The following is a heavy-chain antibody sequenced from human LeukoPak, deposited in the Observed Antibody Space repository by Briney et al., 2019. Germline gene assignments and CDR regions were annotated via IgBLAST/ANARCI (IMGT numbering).Heavy chain of an antibody. V-gene: IGHV3-23*01. Sequence: GGSLRLSCAASGFTFSAFAMTWVRQAPGKGLEWVSTITDDGYNTYSADSVKRRITFTRDNAKNTLSLQLRSLRAEDTAVYYCAQGLVSDYWGQGTLVTVSS. J-gene: IGHJ4*02. CDR3: AQGLVSDY. CDR2: ITDDGYNT. CDR1: GFTFSAFA. D-gene: IGHD3-9*01.